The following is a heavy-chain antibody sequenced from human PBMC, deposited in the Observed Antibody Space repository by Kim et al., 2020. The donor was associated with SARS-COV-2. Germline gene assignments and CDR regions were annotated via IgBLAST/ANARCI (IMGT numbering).Heavy chain of an antibody. CDR2: INPNSGGT. D-gene: IGHD3-10*01. J-gene: IGHJ2*01. CDR1: GYTFTGYY. CDR3: ARVRGRVANIASYWYFDL. V-gene: IGHV1-2*02. Sequence: ASVKVSCKASGYTFTGYYMHWVRQAPGQGLEWMGWINPNSGGTNYAQKFQGRVTMTRDTSISTAYMELSRLRSDDTAVYYCARVRGRVANIASYWYFDLGGRGTLVTVSS.